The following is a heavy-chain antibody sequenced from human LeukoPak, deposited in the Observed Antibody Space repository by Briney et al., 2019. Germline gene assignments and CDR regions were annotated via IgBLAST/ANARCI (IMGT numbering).Heavy chain of an antibody. CDR1: GFTFSRYG. CDR2: ISYDGNNK. D-gene: IGHD3-9*01. V-gene: IGHV3-30*18. CDR3: AKDQRGDILTGSPFDY. J-gene: IGHJ4*02. Sequence: GGSLRLSCAASGFTFSRYGMHWVRQAPGKGLEWVALISYDGNNKYYADSVKGRFTISRDTSKNTPYLQMNSLRVEDTAVYFCAKDQRGDILTGSPFDYWGQGTLVTVSS.